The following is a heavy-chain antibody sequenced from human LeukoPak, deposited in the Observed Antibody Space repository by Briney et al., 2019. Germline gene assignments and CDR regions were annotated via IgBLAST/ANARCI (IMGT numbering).Heavy chain of an antibody. V-gene: IGHV4-4*07. J-gene: IGHJ2*01. CDR1: GGSISSYY. D-gene: IGHD6-19*01. Sequence: SETLSLTCTVSGGSISSYYWSWIRQPAGKGLEWIGRIYTSGSTNYNPSLKSRVTMSVDTSKNQFSLKLSSVTAADTAVYYWARDSARAGAVWYFDLWGRATMLTVPS. CDR3: ARDSARAGAVWYFDL. CDR2: IYTSGST.